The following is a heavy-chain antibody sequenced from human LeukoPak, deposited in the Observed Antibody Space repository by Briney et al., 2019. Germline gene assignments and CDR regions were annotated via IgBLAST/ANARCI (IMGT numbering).Heavy chain of an antibody. D-gene: IGHD1-14*01. CDR3: ARSPAGANYYLDV. Sequence: GGSLRLSCAASGFTFNTYTMNWVRQAPGKGLEWVSSISSSSYIYDADSVKGRFTISRDNAKNSLYLQMNSLRAEDTAVYYCARSPAGANYYLDVWGKGTTVTVSS. V-gene: IGHV3-21*01. CDR1: GFTFNTYT. CDR2: ISSSSYI. J-gene: IGHJ6*03.